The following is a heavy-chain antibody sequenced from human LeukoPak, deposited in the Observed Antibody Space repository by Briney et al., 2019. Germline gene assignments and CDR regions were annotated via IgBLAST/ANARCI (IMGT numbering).Heavy chain of an antibody. CDR3: ARGYSSGWYYFDY. J-gene: IGHJ4*02. CDR1: GGSISSYY. V-gene: IGHV4-59*01. Sequence: PSETLSLTCTVSGGSISSYYWSWIRQPPGKGLEWIGYIYYSGSTNYNPSLKSRVTISVDTSKNQFSLKLSSVTAAGTAVYYCARGYSSGWYYFDYWGQGTLVTVSS. D-gene: IGHD6-19*01. CDR2: IYYSGST.